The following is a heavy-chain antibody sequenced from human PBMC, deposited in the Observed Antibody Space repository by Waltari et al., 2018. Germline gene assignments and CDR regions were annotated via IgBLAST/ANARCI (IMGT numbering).Heavy chain of an antibody. D-gene: IGHD3-22*01. J-gene: IGHJ4*02. CDR1: GGSISSSSYY. CDR3: ARRRGGYYDRSGYYYD. V-gene: IGHV4-39*01. CDR2: IYYSGST. Sequence: QLQLQESGPGLVKPSETLSLPCTVSGGSISSSSYYWGWIRQPPGKGLEGIGSIYYSGSTYYNPSLKSRVTISGDTSKNQFSLKLSCVTAADTAVYYGARRRGGYYDRSGYYYDWGQGTLVTVSS.